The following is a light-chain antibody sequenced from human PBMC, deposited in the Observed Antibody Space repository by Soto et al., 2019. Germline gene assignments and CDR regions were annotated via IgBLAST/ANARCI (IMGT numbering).Light chain of an antibody. V-gene: IGLV1-40*01. CDR3: QSYDSSLREV. J-gene: IGLJ1*01. CDR1: SSNIGAGYD. CDR2: GNS. Sequence: QTVVTQPPSVSGAPGQRVTISCTGSSSNIGAGYDVHWYQQLPGTAPKLLIYGNSNRPSGVPDRFSGSKSGTSASLAITGLQAEDEADYYCQSYDSSLREVFGTGNKVTVL.